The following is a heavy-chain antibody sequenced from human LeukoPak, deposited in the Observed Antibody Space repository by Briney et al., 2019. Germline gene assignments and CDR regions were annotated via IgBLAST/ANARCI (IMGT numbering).Heavy chain of an antibody. D-gene: IGHD3-22*01. CDR2: INTKRGGT. CDR3: ARRGVVVSTDY. J-gene: IGHJ4*02. V-gene: IGHV1-2*02. Sequence: ASVKVSCKASGYTFTGYYMHWVRQAPGQGLEWMGWINTKRGGTNYAQKFQGRVTMTRDTSISTVYMELSRLRSDDAAVYYCARRGVVVSTDYWGQGTLVTVSS. CDR1: GYTFTGYY.